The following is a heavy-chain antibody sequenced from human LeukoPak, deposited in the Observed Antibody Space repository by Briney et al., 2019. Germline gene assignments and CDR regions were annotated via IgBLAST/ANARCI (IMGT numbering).Heavy chain of an antibody. J-gene: IGHJ4*02. D-gene: IGHD3-9*01. Sequence: PGGSLRLSCAASGFTFSSYGMHWVRQAPGRGLEGVAVIWYDGSNKYYADSVKGRFTISRDNSKNTLYLQMNSLRAEDTAVYYCAKLTGYYDILTGYYKEPFDYWGQGTLVTVSS. CDR2: IWYDGSNK. CDR3: AKLTGYYDILTGYYKEPFDY. CDR1: GFTFSSYG. V-gene: IGHV3-33*06.